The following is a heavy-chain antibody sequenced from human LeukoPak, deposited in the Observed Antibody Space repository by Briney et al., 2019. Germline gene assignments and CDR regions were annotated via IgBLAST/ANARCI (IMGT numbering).Heavy chain of an antibody. Sequence: GSLRLSCAASGFSVRTNYMSWVRQPPGKGLEWIGEINHSGSTNYNPSLKSRVTISVDTSKNQFSLKLSSVTAADTAVYYCAREYVWGSYRYLVKRSSRFDYWGQGTLVTVSS. CDR1: GFSVRTNY. CDR2: INHSGST. V-gene: IGHV4-34*01. CDR3: AREYVWGSYRYLVKRSSRFDY. J-gene: IGHJ4*02. D-gene: IGHD3-16*02.